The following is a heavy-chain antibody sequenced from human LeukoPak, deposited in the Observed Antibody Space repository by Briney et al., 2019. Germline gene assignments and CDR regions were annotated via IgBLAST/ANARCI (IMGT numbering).Heavy chain of an antibody. V-gene: IGHV1-69*13. J-gene: IGHJ4*02. CDR2: IIPIFGTA. D-gene: IGHD3-22*01. CDR3: AKDLRGHYYDSSGFDY. CDR1: GGTFSSYA. Sequence: GASVKVSCKASGGTFSSYAISWVRQAPGQGLEWMGGIIPIFGTANYAQKFQGRVTITADESTSTAYMELSSLRSEDTAVYYCAKDLRGHYYDSSGFDYWGQGTLVTVSS.